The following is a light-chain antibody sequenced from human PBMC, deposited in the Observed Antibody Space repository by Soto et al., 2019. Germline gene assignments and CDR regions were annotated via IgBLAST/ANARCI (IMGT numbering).Light chain of an antibody. CDR2: GAS. CDR1: QSISAN. Sequence: EVVMTQSPATLSVSLGERATLSCSASQSISANLAWLQQKPGQPPRLLIYGASTRATGIPARFSGSGSGTEFTLTINSLQSEVFGIYYCQQYDRWPPWTFGQGTKVEIK. V-gene: IGKV3-15*01. CDR3: QQYDRWPPWT. J-gene: IGKJ1*01.